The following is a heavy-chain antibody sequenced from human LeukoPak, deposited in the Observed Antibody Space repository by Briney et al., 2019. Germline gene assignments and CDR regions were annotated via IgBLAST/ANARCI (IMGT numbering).Heavy chain of an antibody. CDR3: ARDKTTVNPYYYYYMDV. V-gene: IGHV4-39*07. D-gene: IGHD4-17*01. CDR1: GGSISSSSYY. Sequence: SETLSLTCTVSGGSISSSSYYWGWIRQPPGTGLEWIGTIYYSGSTNYNPSLKSRVTISVDTSKNQFSLKLSSVTAADTAVYYCARDKTTVNPYYYYYMDVWGKGTTVTISS. CDR2: IYYSGST. J-gene: IGHJ6*03.